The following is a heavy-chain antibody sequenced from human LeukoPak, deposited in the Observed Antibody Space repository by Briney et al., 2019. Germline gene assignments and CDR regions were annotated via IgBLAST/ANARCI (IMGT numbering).Heavy chain of an antibody. CDR3: ARVLTGIAYNAFDI. Sequence: GASVKVSCKASGYTFTSYYMHWVRQAPGQGLEWMGIINPSGGSTSYAQKLQGRVTMTTDTSTSTAYMELRSLRSDDTAVYYCARVLTGIAYNAFDIWGQGTMVTVSS. J-gene: IGHJ3*02. CDR2: INPSGGST. V-gene: IGHV1-46*01. D-gene: IGHD6-13*01. CDR1: GYTFTSYY.